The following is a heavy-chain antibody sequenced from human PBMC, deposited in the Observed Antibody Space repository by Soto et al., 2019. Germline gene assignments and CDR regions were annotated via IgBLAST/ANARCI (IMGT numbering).Heavy chain of an antibody. Sequence: SQPMSHTRSVVGGSISSVGYYWSWIRKPPGKGMDWIGYIYYSGSTYYSPSIKSRVTITVDSSKHQFSLKLSSVIAADTAVYYCARGMVVTQNWFDNWGQGTLVTVSS. D-gene: IGHD2-21*02. V-gene: IGHV4-30-4*01. CDR1: GGSISSVGYY. J-gene: IGHJ5*02. CDR2: IYYSGST. CDR3: ARGMVVTQNWFDN.